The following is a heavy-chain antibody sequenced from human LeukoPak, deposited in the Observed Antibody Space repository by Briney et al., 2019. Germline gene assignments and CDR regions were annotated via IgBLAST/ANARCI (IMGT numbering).Heavy chain of an antibody. Sequence: SETLSLTCTVSGVSISSSNSYRGWIRQPPGKGLEWIGSIYYSGNTYYNASLKSQVSISIDTSKNQFSLRLTSVTAADTAVYYCATTTIRLGYWGQGTLVTVSS. CDR1: GVSISSSNSY. V-gene: IGHV4-39*01. D-gene: IGHD1-26*01. J-gene: IGHJ4*02. CDR3: ATTTIRLGY. CDR2: IYYSGNT.